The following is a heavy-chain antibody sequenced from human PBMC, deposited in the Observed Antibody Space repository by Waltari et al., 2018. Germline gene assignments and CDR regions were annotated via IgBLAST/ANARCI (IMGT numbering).Heavy chain of an antibody. V-gene: IGHV4-4*02. Sequence: QVQLQESGPGLVKPSGTLSLTCTVSGDSISNNFFWSWVRHAPGKGLEWIGQVHQGGRSNYKPSRESRGTVSMHTSKNQFSLRVTSVTAADTAIYYCASDRGRGLYLDSWGQGTLVTVSP. D-gene: IGHD2-15*01. CDR1: GDSISNNFF. J-gene: IGHJ4*02. CDR2: VHQGGRS. CDR3: ASDRGRGLYLDS.